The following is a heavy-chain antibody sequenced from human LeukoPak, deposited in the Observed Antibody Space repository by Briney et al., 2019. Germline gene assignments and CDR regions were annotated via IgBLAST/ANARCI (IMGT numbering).Heavy chain of an antibody. CDR3: ARGPRPDYYYYYYMDV. CDR1: GYTCTSYE. J-gene: IGHJ6*03. Sequence: ASVKVSCKASGYTCTSYEINWVRQATGQGLEWMGWMNPNSGNTGYAQKFQGRVTMTRNTSISTAYMELSSLRSEDTAVYYCARGPRPDYYYYYYMDVWGKGTTVTVSS. V-gene: IGHV1-8*01. CDR2: MNPNSGNT.